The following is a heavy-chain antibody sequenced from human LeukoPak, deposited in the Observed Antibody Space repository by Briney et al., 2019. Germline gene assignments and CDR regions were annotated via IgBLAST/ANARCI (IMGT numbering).Heavy chain of an antibody. CDR2: IYHSGST. CDR1: GGSISSGDYY. J-gene: IGHJ4*02. Sequence: KPSQTLSLTCTVSGGSISSGDYYWSWIRQPPGKGLEWIGYIYHSGSTYYNPSLKSRVTISVDTSKNQFSLKLSSVTAADTAVYFCARLGPAAGTSFDYWGQGTLVTVSS. D-gene: IGHD6-13*01. V-gene: IGHV4-30-2*01. CDR3: ARLGPAAGTSFDY.